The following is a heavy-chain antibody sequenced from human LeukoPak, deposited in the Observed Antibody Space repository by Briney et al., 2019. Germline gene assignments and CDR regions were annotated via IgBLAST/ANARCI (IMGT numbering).Heavy chain of an antibody. J-gene: IGHJ3*02. V-gene: IGHV3-74*01. CDR3: TFSSYGDHVGVDAFDM. D-gene: IGHD4-17*01. Sequence: GGSLRLSCAASGFTFDNYGMSWVRQAPGKGLVWVSRISAYGSSTNCADSVKGRFTISRDNAKNTVYLQMNSLSAEDTAMYYCTFSSYGDHVGVDAFDMWGQGTMVTVSS. CDR1: GFTFDNYG. CDR2: ISAYGSST.